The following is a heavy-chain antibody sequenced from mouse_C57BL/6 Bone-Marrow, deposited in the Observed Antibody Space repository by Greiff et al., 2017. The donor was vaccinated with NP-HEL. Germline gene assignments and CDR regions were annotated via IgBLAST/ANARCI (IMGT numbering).Heavy chain of an antibody. Sequence: VKLQESGPELVKPGASVKISCKASGYAFSSSWMNWVKQRPGKGLEWIGRIYPGDGDTNYNGQFKGKATLTADKSSSTAYMQLSSLTSEDSAVYVCARIDYDGSSPYWGQGTLVIVSA. CDR2: IYPGDGDT. D-gene: IGHD1-1*01. CDR3: ARIDYDGSSPY. CDR1: GYAFSSSW. V-gene: IGHV1-82*01. J-gene: IGHJ3*01.